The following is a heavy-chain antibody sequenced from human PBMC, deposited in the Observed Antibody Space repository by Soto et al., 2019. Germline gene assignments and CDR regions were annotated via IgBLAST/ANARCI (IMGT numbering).Heavy chain of an antibody. Sequence: QVQLVQSGAEVKKPGASVKVSCKASGYTFTSYDINWVRQATGQGLEWMGWMNPNSGNTGYAQKFQGRVTMTRNTSISTAYMELSSLRSEDTAVYYCARVECGSGSGVGEIDYWGQGTLVTVSS. V-gene: IGHV1-8*01. CDR1: GYTFTSYD. CDR3: ARVECGSGSGVGEIDY. D-gene: IGHD3-10*01. J-gene: IGHJ4*02. CDR2: MNPNSGNT.